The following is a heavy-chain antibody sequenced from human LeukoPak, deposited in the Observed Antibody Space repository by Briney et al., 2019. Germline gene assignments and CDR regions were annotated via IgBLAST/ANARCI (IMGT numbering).Heavy chain of an antibody. CDR3: AKDEAPAAGSWNYYYGMDV. CDR1: GFTFSSYW. J-gene: IGHJ6*02. Sequence: PGGSLRLSCAASGFTFSSYWMAWVRQAPGKGLEWVSAIGGSGGSTYHADSVKGRFTVSRDDFKNTLYLQMNSLRVEDTAVYYCAKDEAPAAGSWNYYYGMDVWGQGTTATVSS. V-gene: IGHV3-23*01. D-gene: IGHD6-13*01. CDR2: IGGSGGST.